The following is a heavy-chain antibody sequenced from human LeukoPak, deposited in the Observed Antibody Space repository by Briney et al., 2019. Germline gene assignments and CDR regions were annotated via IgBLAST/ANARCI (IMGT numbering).Heavy chain of an antibody. CDR3: AKSLWVKDESRGDSWYYFDS. D-gene: IGHD6-13*01. CDR2: IWYDGSNK. CDR1: GFTFSSYG. Sequence: PGGSLRLSCAASGFTFSSYGMHWVRQAPGKGLEWVAVIWYDGSNKYYADSVKGRFTISRDNSKNTLYMQMNSLRAGDTAIYYCAKSLWVKDESRGDSWYYFDSWGSGTLVTVSS. V-gene: IGHV3-33*06. J-gene: IGHJ4*02.